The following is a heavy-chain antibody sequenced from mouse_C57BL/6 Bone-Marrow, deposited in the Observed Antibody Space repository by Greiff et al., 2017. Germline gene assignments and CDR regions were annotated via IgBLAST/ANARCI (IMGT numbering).Heavy chain of an antibody. CDR2: INPNTGGT. CDR3: ARRDYYGSSWGNFDY. V-gene: IGHV1-26*01. D-gene: IGHD1-1*01. CDR1: GYTFTDYY. J-gene: IGHJ2*01. Sequence: EVQLQQSGPELVKPGASVKISCKASGYTFTDYYMNWVKQSHGKSLEWIGDINPNTGGTSYNQKFKGKATLTVDKSSSTAYMELRSLTSEDSAVYYCARRDYYGSSWGNFDYWGQGTTRTVSS.